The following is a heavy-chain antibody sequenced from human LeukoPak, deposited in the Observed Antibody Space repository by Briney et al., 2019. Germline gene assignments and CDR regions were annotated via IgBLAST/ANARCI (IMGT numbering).Heavy chain of an antibody. V-gene: IGHV1-2*02. CDR1: GYTFTGYY. CDR2: INPNSGGT. CDR3: AREPRGEVPAAVLFDP. J-gene: IGHJ5*02. D-gene: IGHD2-2*01. Sequence: GASVKVSCKASGYTFTGYYMHWVRQAPGQGLEWMGWINPNSGGTNYAQKFQGRVTMTRDTSISTAYMELSRLRSDDTAVYYCAREPRGEVPAAVLFDPWGQGTLVTVSS.